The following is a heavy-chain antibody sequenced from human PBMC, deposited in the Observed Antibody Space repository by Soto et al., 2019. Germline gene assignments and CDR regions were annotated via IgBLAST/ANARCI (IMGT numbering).Heavy chain of an antibody. CDR1: GYTFTSYD. V-gene: IGHV1-8*01. Sequence: QVQLVQSGAEVKKPGASVKVSCKASGYTFTSYDINWVRQATGQGLEWMGWMNPNSGNTGYAQKFQGRVTMPRNTSISTAYMELSSLRSEDTAVYYCACFNVWNDSFYYYYMDVWGKGTTVTVSS. CDR2: MNPNSGNT. J-gene: IGHJ6*03. D-gene: IGHD1-1*01. CDR3: ACFNVWNDSFYYYYMDV.